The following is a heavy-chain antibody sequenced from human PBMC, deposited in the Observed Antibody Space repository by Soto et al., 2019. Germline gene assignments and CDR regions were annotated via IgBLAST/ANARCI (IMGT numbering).Heavy chain of an antibody. CDR2: IWYDGSNK. J-gene: IGHJ4*02. Sequence: QVQLVESGGGVVQPGRSLRLSCAASGFTFSSYGMHWVRQAPGKGLEWVAVIWYDGSNKYYADSVKGRFTISRDNSKNTLYLQMNSLRAEDTAVYYCARAPTVTRTLDYWGQGTLVTVSS. D-gene: IGHD4-17*01. V-gene: IGHV3-33*01. CDR1: GFTFSSYG. CDR3: ARAPTVTRTLDY.